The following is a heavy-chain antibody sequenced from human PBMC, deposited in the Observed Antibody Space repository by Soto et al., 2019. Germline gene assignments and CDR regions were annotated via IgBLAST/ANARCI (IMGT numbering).Heavy chain of an antibody. D-gene: IGHD3-10*01. CDR1: GFTFDDYA. CDR3: AKDMWSWLGGWFDP. J-gene: IGHJ5*02. CDR2: ISWNSGSI. Sequence: EVQLVESGGGLVQPGRSLRLSCAASGFTFDDYAMHWVRQAPGKGLEWVSGISWNSGSIGYADSVKGRFTISRDNAKNSLYLQRYSLRAVDTALYYCAKDMWSWLGGWFDPWGQGTLVTVSS. V-gene: IGHV3-9*01.